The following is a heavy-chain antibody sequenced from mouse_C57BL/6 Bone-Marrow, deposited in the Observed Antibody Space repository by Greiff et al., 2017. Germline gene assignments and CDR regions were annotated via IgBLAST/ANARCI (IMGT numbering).Heavy chain of an antibody. Sequence: QVQLQQSGAELARPGASVKLSCKASGYTFTSYGISWVKQRTGQGLEWIGEIYPRSGSTYYTEKFKGKATLTADKSSSTAYMELRSLPSEDSAIYFWARGYYGSSLSWYFDVWGTGTTVTVSS. CDR3: ARGYYGSSLSWYFDV. CDR2: IYPRSGST. CDR1: GYTFTSYG. V-gene: IGHV1-81*01. J-gene: IGHJ1*03. D-gene: IGHD1-1*01.